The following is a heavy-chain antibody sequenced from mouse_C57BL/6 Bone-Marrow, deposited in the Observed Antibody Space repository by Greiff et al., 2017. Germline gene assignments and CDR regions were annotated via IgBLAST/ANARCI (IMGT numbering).Heavy chain of an antibody. J-gene: IGHJ3*01. CDR3: ARWGDYTWFAY. CDR2: IDPSDSYT. CDR1: GYTFTSYW. V-gene: IGHV1-69*01. Sequence: QVQLQQPGAELVMPGASVKLSCKASGYTFTSYWMHWVKQRPGQGIEWIGEIDPSDSYTNYNQKFKGKSTLTVDKSSSTAYMQLSSLTSEDSAVYYCARWGDYTWFAYWGQGTLVTVSA. D-gene: IGHD2-13*01.